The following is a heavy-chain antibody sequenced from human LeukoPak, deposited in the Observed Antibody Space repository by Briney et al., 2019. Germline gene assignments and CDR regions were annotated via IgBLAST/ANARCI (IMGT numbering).Heavy chain of an antibody. J-gene: IGHJ4*02. CDR1: GYTFTSYD. V-gene: IGHV1-8*01. CDR2: MNPNGGNT. D-gene: IGHD3/OR15-3a*01. CDR3: AKVKTIFGLDPYRY. Sequence: GASVKLSCKASGYTFTSYDINWVRQAPGQGLEWMGWMNPNGGNTGYAQKFQGRVTMTRNTSIGTAYLELSSLRSQDTAVYYCAKVKTIFGLDPYRYWGQGTLVTVSS.